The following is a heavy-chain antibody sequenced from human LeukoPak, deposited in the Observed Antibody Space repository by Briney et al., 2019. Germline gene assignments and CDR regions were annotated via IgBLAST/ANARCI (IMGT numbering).Heavy chain of an antibody. V-gene: IGHV3-21*06. CDR1: GFTFSSYT. CDR2: ISSSSTYI. J-gene: IGHJ4*02. D-gene: IGHD1-26*01. Sequence: GGSLRLSCAASGFTFSSYTMKWVRQAPGKGLEWVSFISSSSTYIYYADSLKGRFTISRDNAKNSLYLQMNSLRAEDTAVYYCARDGVAELMSALDYWGQGILVTVSS. CDR3: ARDGVAELMSALDY.